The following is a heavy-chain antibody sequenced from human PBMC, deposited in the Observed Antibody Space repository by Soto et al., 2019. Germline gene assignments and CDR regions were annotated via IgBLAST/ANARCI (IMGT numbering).Heavy chain of an antibody. Sequence: QVQLVESGGGVVQPGRSLRLSCAASGFTFSSYGMHWVRQAPGKGLEWVAVISYDGSNKYYADSVKGRFTISRDNSKNTLYLEMNSLRAEDTAVYYCAKARCSSGSLDYWGQGTLVTVSS. CDR2: ISYDGSNK. D-gene: IGHD6-19*01. J-gene: IGHJ4*02. CDR3: AKARCSSGSLDY. V-gene: IGHV3-30*18. CDR1: GFTFSSYG.